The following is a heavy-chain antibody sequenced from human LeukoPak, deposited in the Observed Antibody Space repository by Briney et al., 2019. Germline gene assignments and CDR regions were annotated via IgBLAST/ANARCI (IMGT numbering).Heavy chain of an antibody. D-gene: IGHD3-10*01. CDR2: IIPIFGTA. Sequence: GASVKVSCKASGGTFSSYAISWVRQAPGQGREWMGGIIPIFGTANYAQKFKGRVTINADEVTSRAYMELSSVKSEDTAVYYCARELEKLLWFGEFDDAFDIWGQGTMVSVSS. CDR1: GGTFSSYA. V-gene: IGHV1-69*01. CDR3: ARELEKLLWFGEFDDAFDI. J-gene: IGHJ3*02.